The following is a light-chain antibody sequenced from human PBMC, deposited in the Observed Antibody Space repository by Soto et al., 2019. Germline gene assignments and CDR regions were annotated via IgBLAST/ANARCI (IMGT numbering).Light chain of an antibody. J-gene: IGKJ1*01. V-gene: IGKV3-20*01. Sequence: EIVLTQSPGTLALSPGERATLSCRASQSVSSNYLAWYQQKPGQAPRLLIYDASRRATGIPDRVSGSGSGTDYTLTISRLEPEDFAVYYCQQYGSSPRTFGQGTKVDIK. CDR3: QQYGSSPRT. CDR1: QSVSSNY. CDR2: DAS.